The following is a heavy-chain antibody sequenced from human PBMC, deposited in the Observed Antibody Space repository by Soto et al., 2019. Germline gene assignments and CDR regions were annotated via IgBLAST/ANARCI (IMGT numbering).Heavy chain of an antibody. CDR1: GFTFSDAY. CDR2: ISHTSHYM. V-gene: IGHV3-11*05. CDR3: AKTVGLGPFGHFTL. Sequence: QEQLVESGGGLVKPGGSLRLSFAASGFTFSDAYMSWIRQAPGKGLEGVSYISHTSHYMKYSDSVEGRFTVSRDNAKNSLYLHMNSLRAEDTAVYYCAKTVGLGPFGHFTLWGRGTRVIVSS. J-gene: IGHJ2*01. D-gene: IGHD1-26*01.